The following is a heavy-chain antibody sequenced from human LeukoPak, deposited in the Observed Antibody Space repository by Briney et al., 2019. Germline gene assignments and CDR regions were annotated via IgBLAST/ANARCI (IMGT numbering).Heavy chain of an antibody. CDR3: ARVLWFGELLYAFDI. CDR1: GGSISSGGYS. V-gene: IGHV4-30-2*01. Sequence: PSETLSLTCAVSGGSISSGGYSWSWIRQPPGKGLEWIGYIYHSGSTYYNPSLKSRVTISVDRSKNQFSLKLSSVTAADTAVYYCARVLWFGELLYAFDIWGQGTMVTVSS. D-gene: IGHD3-10*01. CDR2: IYHSGST. J-gene: IGHJ3*02.